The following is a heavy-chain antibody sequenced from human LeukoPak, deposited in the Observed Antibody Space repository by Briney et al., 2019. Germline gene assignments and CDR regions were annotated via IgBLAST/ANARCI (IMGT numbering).Heavy chain of an antibody. V-gene: IGHV4-59*01. J-gene: IGHJ6*03. CDR3: ARVRRVSSSYSTNYYYMDV. CDR1: GDSIPSYY. D-gene: IGHD6-6*01. CDR2: ILYTGSA. Sequence: PSETLSLTCNVSGDSIPSYYWSWIRRPPGKRLEGIGFILYTGSANYNPSLESRISISVDTSKSQFSLTVKSVTAADTAVYYCARVRRVSSSYSTNYYYMDVWGKGTTVTVSS.